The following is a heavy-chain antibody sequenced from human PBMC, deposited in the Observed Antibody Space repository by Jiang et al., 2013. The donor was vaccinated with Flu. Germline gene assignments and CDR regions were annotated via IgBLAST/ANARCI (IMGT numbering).Heavy chain of an antibody. CDR2: IHHSGTT. J-gene: IGHJ4*02. V-gene: IGHV4-39*07. D-gene: IGHD1-26*01. CDR1: GGSITSSNYY. CDR3: AKDWAWEPFDS. Sequence: GLVKPSETLSLTCTVSGGSITSSNYYWAWIRQPPGKRLEWIGSIHHSGTTYYNPSLESRVIISVDTSKNQFSLKLNSVTAADTAIYYCAKDWAWEPFDSWGQGTLVTVSS.